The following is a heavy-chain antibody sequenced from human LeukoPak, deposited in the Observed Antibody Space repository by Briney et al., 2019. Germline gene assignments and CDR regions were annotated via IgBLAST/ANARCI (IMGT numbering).Heavy chain of an antibody. V-gene: IGHV3-33*01. Sequence: GGSLRLSCAASGFTFSSYGMHWVCQAPGKGLEWVAVIWYDGSNKYYADSVKGRFTISRDNSKHTLYLQMNSLRAEDTAVYYCARDPSGDYATPDYWGQGTLVTVSS. CDR2: IWYDGSNK. J-gene: IGHJ4*02. D-gene: IGHD4-17*01. CDR3: ARDPSGDYATPDY. CDR1: GFTFSSYG.